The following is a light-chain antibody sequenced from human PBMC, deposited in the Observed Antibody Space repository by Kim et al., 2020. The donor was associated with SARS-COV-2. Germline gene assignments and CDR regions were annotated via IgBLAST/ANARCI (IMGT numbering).Light chain of an antibody. CDR1: QTVPRNF. J-gene: IGKJ2*01. CDR3: HQYGTPHLT. V-gene: IGKV3-20*01. Sequence: LSPGDGSTLSIRASQTVPRNFLAWYQQTPGQAPRLLMYSASARATGIPDRFSGSGSGTDFTLTINRLEPEDFVIYYCHQYGTPHLTYGRGTKLEI. CDR2: SAS.